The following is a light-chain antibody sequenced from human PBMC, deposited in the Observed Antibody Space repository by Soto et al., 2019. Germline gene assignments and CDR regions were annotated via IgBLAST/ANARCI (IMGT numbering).Light chain of an antibody. CDR2: AAS. V-gene: IGKV1-39*01. CDR1: RDISNS. CDR3: QQSYSSRT. Sequence: DIQMTQSPSSLSASVGDRVTITCRASRDISNSLYWYQHHPGKGPKILIYAASTLQRGVPSRFTGSGSGTHFNLTITSLQPEDFATYFCQQSYSSRTFGQGTKVDIK. J-gene: IGKJ1*01.